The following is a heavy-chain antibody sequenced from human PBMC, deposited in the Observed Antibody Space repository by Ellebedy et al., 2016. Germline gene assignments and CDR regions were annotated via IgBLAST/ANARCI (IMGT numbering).Heavy chain of an antibody. J-gene: IGHJ1*01. CDR2: INQGGTEK. Sequence: GGSLRLSCAASGFTFSNYWMSWVRQAPGKGLEWVANINQGGTEKQYVDSVKGRLTISRDNAKNSLFLQMNSLRAEDTAVYYCARDGWYWGQGTLVTVSS. V-gene: IGHV3-7*03. CDR1: GFTFSNYW. CDR3: ARDGWY. D-gene: IGHD2-15*01.